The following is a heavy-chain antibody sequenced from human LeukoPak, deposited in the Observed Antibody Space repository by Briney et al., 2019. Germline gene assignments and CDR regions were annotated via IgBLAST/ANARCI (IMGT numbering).Heavy chain of an antibody. CDR1: GLPYRSYA. J-gene: IGHJ2*01. CDR2: ISGSGCRT. Sequence: GGSVSLLCGVWGLPYRSYAMLWVRQAPARGLEGVSAISGSGCRTQYADSVKGRLHLSRDNTKNTLYLQMNRLRGEDTAVYYCAKGQIELWVPTDYWGGGTLVTVSS. CDR3: AKGQIELWVPTDY. V-gene: IGHV3-23*01. D-gene: IGHD5-18*01.